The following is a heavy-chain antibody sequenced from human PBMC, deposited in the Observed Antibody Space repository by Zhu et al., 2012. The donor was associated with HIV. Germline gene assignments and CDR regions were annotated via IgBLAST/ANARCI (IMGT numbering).Heavy chain of an antibody. CDR2: IYRSGAT. J-gene: IGHJ4*01. CDR3: ARTGDDNHHASFDI. D-gene: IGHD2-21*01. Sequence: QVQVQGSGPGLVKPSETLSLTCDVSGPSINTANYWGWIRQPPGKGPEWIANIYRSGATYYNPSLRSRATISMDRSRNLFFLTLNSVTAADTAIYFCARTGDDNHHASFDIWDQGTLVTVSS. V-gene: IGHV4-38-2*01. CDR1: GPSINTANY.